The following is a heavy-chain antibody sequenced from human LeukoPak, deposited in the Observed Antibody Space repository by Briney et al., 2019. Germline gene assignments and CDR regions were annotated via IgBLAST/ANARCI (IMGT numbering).Heavy chain of an antibody. V-gene: IGHV4-59*02. CDR2: IYYSGAT. CDR3: ARSTNYYYFYLDV. J-gene: IGHJ6*03. Sequence: SDTLSLTCSVSGGSVNRYYWSWIRQPPGKGLEWIGFIYYSGATNYSPSLESRVTISIDTSRNQFSLRLTSVTAADTAVYFCARSTNYYYFYLDVWGRGTTVTVS. CDR1: GGSVNRYY.